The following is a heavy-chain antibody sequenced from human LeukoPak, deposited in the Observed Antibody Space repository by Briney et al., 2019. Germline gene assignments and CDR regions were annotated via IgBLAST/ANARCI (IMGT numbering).Heavy chain of an antibody. CDR3: ARAIPRIPLVRGVIDN. Sequence: GGSLRLSCAASGFTFSSYAMSWVRQAPGKGLEWVSAISGSDGSGTNYADSVRGRFSISRDNAKNSLYLQMNSLRAEDTAIYYCARAIPRIPLVRGVIDNWGQGTLVTVSS. CDR2: ISGSDGSGT. CDR1: GFTFSSYA. V-gene: IGHV3-23*01. D-gene: IGHD3-10*01. J-gene: IGHJ4*02.